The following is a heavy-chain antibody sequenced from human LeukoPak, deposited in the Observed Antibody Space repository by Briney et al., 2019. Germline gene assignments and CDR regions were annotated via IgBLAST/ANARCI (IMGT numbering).Heavy chain of an antibody. CDR2: IKQDGSEK. D-gene: IGHD2-21*02. J-gene: IGHJ4*02. CDR3: ARVRSPIVVVTAIPRAGFFDY. V-gene: IGHV3-7*01. CDR1: GFTFSSYA. Sequence: GGSLRLSCAASGFTFSSYAMNWVRQAPGKGLEWVANIKQDGSEKYYVDSVKGRFTISRDNAKNSLYLQMNSLRAEDTAVYYCARVRSPIVVVTAIPRAGFFDYWGQGTLVTVSS.